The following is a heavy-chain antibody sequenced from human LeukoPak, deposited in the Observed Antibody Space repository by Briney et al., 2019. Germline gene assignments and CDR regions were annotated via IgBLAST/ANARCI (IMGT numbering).Heavy chain of an antibody. V-gene: IGHV3-23*01. CDR2: ISGNGGNT. Sequence: GGSLRLSCAASGFTFTNYAMSWVRQAPGKGLEWVSAISGNGGNTYYADSVEGRFTISRDNSKNTLYLQMDRLRVEDSAVYYCAAGPGVVVTAIPAFDIWGQGTMVTVSS. CDR3: AAGPGVVVTAIPAFDI. J-gene: IGHJ3*02. CDR1: GFTFTNYA. D-gene: IGHD2-21*02.